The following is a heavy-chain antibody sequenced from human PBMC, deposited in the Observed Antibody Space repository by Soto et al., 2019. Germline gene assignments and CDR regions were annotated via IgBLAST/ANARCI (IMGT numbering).Heavy chain of an antibody. CDR2: IWYDGSNK. Sequence: QVQLVESGGGVVQPGRSLRLSCAASGFTFSSYGMHWVRQAPGKGLEWVAVIWYDGSNKYYADSVKGRFTISRDNSKNTLYLQMNSLRAEDTAVYYCARGDYGDYLHWYFDLWGRGTLVTVSS. CDR1: GFTFSSYG. CDR3: ARGDYGDYLHWYFDL. D-gene: IGHD4-17*01. J-gene: IGHJ2*01. V-gene: IGHV3-33*01.